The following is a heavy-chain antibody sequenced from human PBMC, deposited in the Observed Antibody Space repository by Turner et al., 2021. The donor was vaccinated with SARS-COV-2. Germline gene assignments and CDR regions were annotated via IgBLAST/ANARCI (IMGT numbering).Heavy chain of an antibody. J-gene: IGHJ3*02. CDR3: ARDGGDRIAVAGGAFDI. D-gene: IGHD6-19*01. CDR2: INPSGGST. V-gene: IGHV1-46*01. CDR1: GYTFTSYY. Sequence: QVQLVQSGAEVKKPGASVKVSCKASGYTFTSYYMHWVRQAPGQGLEWMGIINPSGGSTSYAQKFQGRVTMTRDTSTSTVYMELSSLGSEDTAVYYCARDGGDRIAVAGGAFDIWGQGRMVTVSS.